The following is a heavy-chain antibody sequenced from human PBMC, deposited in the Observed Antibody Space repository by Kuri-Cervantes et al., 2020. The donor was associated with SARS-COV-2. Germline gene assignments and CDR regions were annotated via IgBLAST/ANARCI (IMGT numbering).Heavy chain of an antibody. Sequence: GGSLRLSCKDSGYSFTTYWMHWVRQAPGKGLVWVSRINSDGSSTSYADSVKGRFTISRDDAKNTLYLQMNSLGAEDTAVYYCARGYGSSGYSLDYWGQGTLVTVSS. V-gene: IGHV3-74*01. J-gene: IGHJ4*02. CDR3: ARGYGSSGYSLDY. D-gene: IGHD3-22*01. CDR1: GYSFTTYW. CDR2: INSDGSST.